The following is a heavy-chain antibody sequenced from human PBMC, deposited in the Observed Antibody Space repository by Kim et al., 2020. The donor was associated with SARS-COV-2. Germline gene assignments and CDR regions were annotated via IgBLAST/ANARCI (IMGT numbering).Heavy chain of an antibody. D-gene: IGHD3-10*01. J-gene: IGHJ6*02. V-gene: IGHV3-30*01. CDR3: AVWFGEAYYGMDV. Sequence: GASVRGRFTISRDNSRNTLYLQMNGRRAEDTAVYYCAVWFGEAYYGMDVWGQGTTVTVSS.